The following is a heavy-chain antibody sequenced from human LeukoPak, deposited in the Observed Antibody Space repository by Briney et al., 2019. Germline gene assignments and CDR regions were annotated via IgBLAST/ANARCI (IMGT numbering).Heavy chain of an antibody. Sequence: ASVKVSCKASGYTFTGYYMHWVRQAPGQGLEWMGWINPNSGNTGFAQKFQGRVTMTRNTSISTAYMELSSLRSEDTAVYYCARGPAPQYGSGSSWFDPWGQGTLVTVSS. CDR1: GYTFTGYY. CDR3: ARGPAPQYGSGSSWFDP. D-gene: IGHD3-10*01. J-gene: IGHJ5*02. CDR2: INPNSGNT. V-gene: IGHV1-8*02.